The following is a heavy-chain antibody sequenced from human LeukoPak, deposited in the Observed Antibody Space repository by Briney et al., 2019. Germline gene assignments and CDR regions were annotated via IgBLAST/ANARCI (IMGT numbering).Heavy chain of an antibody. D-gene: IGHD3-22*01. J-gene: IGHJ4*02. V-gene: IGHV3-21*01. Sequence: PGGSLRLTCAASGFTFSSYAMHWVRQAPGKGLEWVSSISSSSSYIYYADSVKSRFTISRDNAKNSLYLQMNSLRAEYTAVYYCARGNYYYDSSGYYSNGIDYWGQGTLVTVSS. CDR3: ARGNYYYDSSGYYSNGIDY. CDR2: ISSSSSYI. CDR1: GFTFSSYA.